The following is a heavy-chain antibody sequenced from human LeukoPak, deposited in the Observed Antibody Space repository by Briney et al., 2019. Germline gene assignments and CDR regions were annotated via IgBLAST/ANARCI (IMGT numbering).Heavy chain of an antibody. D-gene: IGHD2-2*01. CDR1: GFTFSDYY. J-gene: IGHJ6*02. CDR2: ISSSGSTI. V-gene: IGHV3-11*01. Sequence: PGGSLRLSCAASGFTFSDYYMSWIRQAPGKGLEWVSYISSSGSTIYYADSVKGRFTISRDNAKNSLYLQMNSLRAEDTAVYYCARKSVVVPAATLYGMDVWGQGTTVTVSS. CDR3: ARKSVVVPAATLYGMDV.